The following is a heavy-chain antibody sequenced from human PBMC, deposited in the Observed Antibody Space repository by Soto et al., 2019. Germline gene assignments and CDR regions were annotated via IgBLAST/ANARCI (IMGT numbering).Heavy chain of an antibody. CDR2: INAGNGNT. J-gene: IGHJ6*02. CDR3: ARDRGRYFDWLPLSLGMDV. Sequence: ASVKVSCKASGYTFTSYAMHWVRRAPGQRLEWMGWINAGNGNTKYSQKFQGRVTITRDTSASTAYMELSSLRSEDTAVYYCARDRGRYFDWLPLSLGMDVWGQGTTVTVSS. D-gene: IGHD3-9*01. CDR1: GYTFTSYA. V-gene: IGHV1-3*01.